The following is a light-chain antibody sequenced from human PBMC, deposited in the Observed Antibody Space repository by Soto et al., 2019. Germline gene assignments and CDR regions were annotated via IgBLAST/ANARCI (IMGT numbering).Light chain of an antibody. V-gene: IGKV1-5*03. CDR3: QQYNSYSWT. CDR2: QAS. Sequence: DIQMTQSLSTLSATVGDRVTITCLASQSISSWLAWYQQKPGKAPKLLISQASILESGVPSRFSGSGSGTEFTLTISSLQPDDFATYSCQQYNSYSWTFGQGTKVDIK. J-gene: IGKJ1*01. CDR1: QSISSW.